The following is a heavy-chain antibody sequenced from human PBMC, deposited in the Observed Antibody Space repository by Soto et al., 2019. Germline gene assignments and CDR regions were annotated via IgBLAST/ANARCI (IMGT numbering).Heavy chain of an antibody. CDR3: WDTISVFHY. J-gene: IGHJ4*02. CDR2: MRSKSNRYAP. D-gene: IGHD1-26*01. CDR1: GFTFSNAA. Sequence: EVQLVESGGGMVQPGGSLKLSCVASGFTFSNAAVHWVRQTSEKGLEWLGRMRSKSNRYAPDYNESVRCRFSISRDDSKNTAYLSINSLKSDDTAIYYCWDTISVFHYWGQGA. V-gene: IGHV3-73*01.